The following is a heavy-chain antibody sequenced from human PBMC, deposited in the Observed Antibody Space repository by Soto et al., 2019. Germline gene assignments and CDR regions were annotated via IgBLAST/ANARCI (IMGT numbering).Heavy chain of an antibody. CDR2: ISGSGGST. CDR3: AKDSDPLGRLLTWFDP. J-gene: IGHJ5*02. CDR1: GFTFSSYA. V-gene: IGHV3-23*01. Sequence: GGSLRLSCAASGFTFSSYAMSWVRQAPGKGLEWVSAISGSGGSTYYADSVKGRFTISRDNSNNTLYLQMNSLRAEDTAVYYCAKDSDPLGRLLTWFDPWGQGTLVTVSS. D-gene: IGHD2-15*01.